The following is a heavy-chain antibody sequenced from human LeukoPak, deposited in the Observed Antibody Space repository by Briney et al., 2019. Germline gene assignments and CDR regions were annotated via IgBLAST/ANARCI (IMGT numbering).Heavy chain of an antibody. CDR1: GFTFSSYA. V-gene: IGHV3-30-3*01. J-gene: IGHJ4*02. CDR3: AKAPGGRDGYSLDY. CDR2: ISYDGSNK. Sequence: PGGSLRLSCAASGFTFSSYAMHWVRQAPGKGLEWVAVISYDGSNKYYADSVKGRFTISRDNSKNTLYLQMNSLRAEDTAVYYCAKAPGGRDGYSLDYWGQGTLVTVSS. D-gene: IGHD5-24*01.